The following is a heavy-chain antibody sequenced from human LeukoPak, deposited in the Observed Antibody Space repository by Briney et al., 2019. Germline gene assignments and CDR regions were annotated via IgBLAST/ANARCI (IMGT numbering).Heavy chain of an antibody. V-gene: IGHV4-34*01. Sequence: PSETLSLTCAVYGGSFSGYYWSWIRQPPGKGLEWIGEINHSGSTNYNPSLKSRVTISVDTSKNQFSLKLSSVSAADTAVYYCARGRGYSYGYRAFYYWGQGTLVTVSS. D-gene: IGHD5-18*01. J-gene: IGHJ4*02. CDR1: GGSFSGYY. CDR3: ARGRGYSYGYRAFYY. CDR2: INHSGST.